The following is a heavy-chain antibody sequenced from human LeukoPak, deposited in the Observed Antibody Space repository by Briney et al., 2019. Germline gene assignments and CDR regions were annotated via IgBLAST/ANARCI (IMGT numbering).Heavy chain of an antibody. V-gene: IGHV3-9*01. D-gene: IGHD3-16*01. CDR3: TRALSYPYFFDY. CDR2: ISWNSGKI. J-gene: IGHJ4*02. Sequence: GGSLRLSCAASGFTFDDYGMHWVRQAPGKGLEWVSGISWNSGKIGYADSVKGRFTISRDNAKNSLYLQMDSLRAEDTAVYYCTRALSYPYFFDYWGQGTLVTVSS. CDR1: GFTFDDYG.